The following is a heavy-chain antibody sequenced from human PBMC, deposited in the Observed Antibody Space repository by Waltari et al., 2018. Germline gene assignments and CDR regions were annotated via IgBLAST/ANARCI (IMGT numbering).Heavy chain of an antibody. CDR2: INPNSGGT. CDR3: ARDGFLEWSPIAFDY. D-gene: IGHD3-3*01. Sequence: QVQLVQSGAEVKKPGASVKVSCKASGYTFTGYYMHWVRQAPGQGLEWMGWINPNSGGTNYAQKLQGRVTMTRDTSISTAYMELSRLRSDDTAVYYCARDGFLEWSPIAFDYWGQGTLVTVSS. J-gene: IGHJ4*02. CDR1: GYTFTGYY. V-gene: IGHV1-2*02.